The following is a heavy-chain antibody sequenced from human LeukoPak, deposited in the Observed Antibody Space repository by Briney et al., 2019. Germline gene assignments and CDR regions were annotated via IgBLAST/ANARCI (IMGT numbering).Heavy chain of an antibody. CDR3: ASPSGLWFGELLSTYYYYYYGMDV. J-gene: IGHJ6*02. Sequence: SVKVSCKASGGTFSSYAISWVRQAPGQGLVWMGGIIPIFGTANYAQKFQGRVTITADESTSTAYMELSSLRSEDTAVYYCASPSGLWFGELLSTYYYYYYGMDVWGQGTTVTVSS. CDR1: GGTFSSYA. V-gene: IGHV1-69*01. CDR2: IIPIFGTA. D-gene: IGHD3-10*01.